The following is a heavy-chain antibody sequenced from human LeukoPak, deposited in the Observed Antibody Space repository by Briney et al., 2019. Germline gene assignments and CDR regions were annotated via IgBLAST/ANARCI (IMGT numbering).Heavy chain of an antibody. CDR2: FDPEDGET. CDR1: GYTLTELS. D-gene: IGHD3-3*01. V-gene: IGHV1-24*01. Sequence: ASVKVSCKVSGYTLTELSMHWVRQAPGKGLEWMGGFDPEDGETIYAQKFQGRVTMTRDTSISTAYMELSRLRSDDTAVYYCARGGFLERGKEFYYYYYMDVRGKGTTVTVSS. CDR3: ARGGFLERGKEFYYYYYMDV. J-gene: IGHJ6*03.